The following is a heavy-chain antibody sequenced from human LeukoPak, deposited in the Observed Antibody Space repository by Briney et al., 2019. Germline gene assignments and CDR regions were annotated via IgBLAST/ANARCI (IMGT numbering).Heavy chain of an antibody. D-gene: IGHD2-8*01. Sequence: GGSLRLSCAGSGFTFSNSWMGWVRQAPGKGLEWVANVQHIGGETYYVDSVKGRFTISRDNSKNTLYLQMNSLRAEDTAVYYCARVSNGVTDYWGQGTLVTVSS. V-gene: IGHV3-7*01. CDR2: VQHIGGET. CDR1: GFTFSNSW. CDR3: ARVSNGVTDY. J-gene: IGHJ4*02.